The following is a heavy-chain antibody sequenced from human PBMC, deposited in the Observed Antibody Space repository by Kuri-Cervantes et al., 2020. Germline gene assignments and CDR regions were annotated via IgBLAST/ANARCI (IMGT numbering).Heavy chain of an antibody. V-gene: IGHV3-30*18. D-gene: IGHD5-18*01. Sequence: GGPLRLSCAASGFKFSDYAMHWVRQAPGKGLEWVGFISYDGSNKYYADSVKGRFTISRDNSKNTLYLQMNSLRAEDTAVYYCAKLLGIQLWSGLSYWGQGTLVTVSS. CDR3: AKLLGIQLWSGLSY. J-gene: IGHJ4*02. CDR2: ISYDGSNK. CDR1: GFKFSDYA.